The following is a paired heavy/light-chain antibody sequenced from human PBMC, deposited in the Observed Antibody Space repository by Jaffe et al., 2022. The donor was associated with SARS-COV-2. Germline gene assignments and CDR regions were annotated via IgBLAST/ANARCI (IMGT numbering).Heavy chain of an antibody. CDR1: GFTFTKYS. J-gene: IGHJ4*02. V-gene: IGHV3-30*04. D-gene: IGHD2-2*02. Sequence: QVQLVESGGGVVQPGRSLRLSCATSGFTFTKYSMHWVRQSPGKGLEWAAVISYDGSNQYYADSVKGRFTISRDNSKNTLFLQINSLRAEDTAVYYCARSYSTDIEPTAILDYWGQGTQVTVSS. CDR3: ARSYSTDIEPTAILDY. CDR2: ISYDGSNQ.
Light chain of an antibody. Sequence: AIQMTQSPSSLSASVGDRVTITCRASQGIRNDLGWYQQKPGKAPKFLIYAASNLQTGVPSRFSGSGSGTDFTLTISSLQPEDFATYYCLQYYNYPVTFGQGTKVEIK. CDR3: LQYYNYPVT. J-gene: IGKJ1*01. CDR1: QGIRND. V-gene: IGKV1-6*01. CDR2: AAS.